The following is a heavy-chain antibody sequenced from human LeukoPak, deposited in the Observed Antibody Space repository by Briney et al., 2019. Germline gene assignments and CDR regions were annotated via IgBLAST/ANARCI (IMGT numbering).Heavy chain of an antibody. D-gene: IGHD2-15*01. CDR2: ISGYNGNT. CDR3: ARTGRVLSFVDY. Sequence: ASVKVSCTTSGYTFTSYGISWVRRAPGQGLEWMGWISGYNGNTNYAQKLQGRVTMTTDTPTSTAYMELRSLRPDDTAVYYCARTGRVLSFVDYWGQGTLVTVSS. J-gene: IGHJ4*02. CDR1: GYTFTSYG. V-gene: IGHV1-18*01.